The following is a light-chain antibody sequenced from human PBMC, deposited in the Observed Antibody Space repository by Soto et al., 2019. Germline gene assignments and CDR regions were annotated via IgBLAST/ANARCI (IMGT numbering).Light chain of an antibody. Sequence: DIQMTQSPSTLSASVGDTVTITCRASQRISGWLAWYQQKPGKAPKLLIYKASTLKSGVPSRFSGSGSGTEFTLTISSLQPDDFATYYCQHYNSYSEAFGQGTKVDI. J-gene: IGKJ1*01. V-gene: IGKV1-5*03. CDR3: QHYNSYSEA. CDR1: QRISGW. CDR2: KAS.